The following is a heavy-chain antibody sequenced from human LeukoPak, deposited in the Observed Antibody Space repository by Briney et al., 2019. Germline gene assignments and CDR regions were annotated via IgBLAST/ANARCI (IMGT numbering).Heavy chain of an antibody. V-gene: IGHV4-34*01. CDR3: ARWGAYYYDSSGYYC. Sequence: PSETLSLTCAVYGGSFSGYYWSWIRQPPGKGLEWIGEINHSGSTNYNPSLKSRVTISVDTSKNQFSLKLSSVTAADTAVYYCARWGAYYYDSSGYYCWGQGTLVTVSS. D-gene: IGHD3-22*01. CDR2: INHSGST. J-gene: IGHJ4*02. CDR1: GGSFSGYY.